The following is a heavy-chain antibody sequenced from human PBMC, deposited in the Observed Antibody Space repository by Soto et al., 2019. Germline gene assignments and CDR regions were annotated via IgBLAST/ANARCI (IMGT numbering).Heavy chain of an antibody. V-gene: IGHV4-39*01. Sequence: QLQLQESGPGLVKPSETLSLTCTVSGGSISSSSYYWGWIRQPPGKGLEWIGSIYYSGSTYYNPSLKSRVTISVDTSKNQFSLKLSSVTAADTAVYYCARPMAGNCSGGSCYFGGWSWFDPWGQGTLVTVSS. J-gene: IGHJ5*02. CDR3: ARPMAGNCSGGSCYFGGWSWFDP. D-gene: IGHD2-15*01. CDR2: IYYSGST. CDR1: GGSISSSSYY.